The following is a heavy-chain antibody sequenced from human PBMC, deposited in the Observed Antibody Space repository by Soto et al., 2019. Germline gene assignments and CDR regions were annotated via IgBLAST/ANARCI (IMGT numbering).Heavy chain of an antibody. CDR2: ISTYSGNT. J-gene: IGHJ3*02. CDR1: GYTFTTYG. V-gene: IGHV1-18*04. Sequence: VASVKVSCKASGYTFTTYGLSWVRQAPGQGLEWMGWISTYSGNTNYAQKLQGRVTMTTDTSTSTAYMELRSLKSDDTAVYYCARLWQGYDILTGYYPDAFDIWGQGTMVTVSS. D-gene: IGHD3-9*01. CDR3: ARLWQGYDILTGYYPDAFDI.